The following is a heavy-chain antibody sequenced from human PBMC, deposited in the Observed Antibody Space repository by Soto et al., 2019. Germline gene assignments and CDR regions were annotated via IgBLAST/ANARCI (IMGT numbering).Heavy chain of an antibody. CDR1: GGSISSSSYY. D-gene: IGHD2-15*01. CDR2: ISYSGNI. CDR3: AKSGQYRSGGGCFPNWFGP. Sequence: PSETLSLTCTVSGGSISSSSYYWGWIRQPPGKGLEWIGSISYSGNIYYNPSLKSRVTISVDTSKNQFSLKLSSVTAADTTVYYCAKSGQYRSGGGCFPNWFGPWGQGTLVTVSS. V-gene: IGHV4-39*01. J-gene: IGHJ5*02.